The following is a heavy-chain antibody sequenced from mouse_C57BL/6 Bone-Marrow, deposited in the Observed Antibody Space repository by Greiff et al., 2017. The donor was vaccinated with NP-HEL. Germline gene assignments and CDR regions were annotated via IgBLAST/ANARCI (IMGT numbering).Heavy chain of an antibody. Sequence: EVKLMESGPGLVKPSQSLSLTCSVTGYSITSGYYWNWIRQFPGNKLEWMGYISYDGSNNYNPSLKNRISITRDTSKNQFFLKLNSVTTEDTATYYCAREGWFLDYWGQGTTLTVSS. D-gene: IGHD2-3*01. CDR1: GYSITSGYY. CDR2: ISYDGSN. J-gene: IGHJ2*01. V-gene: IGHV3-6*01. CDR3: AREGWFLDY.